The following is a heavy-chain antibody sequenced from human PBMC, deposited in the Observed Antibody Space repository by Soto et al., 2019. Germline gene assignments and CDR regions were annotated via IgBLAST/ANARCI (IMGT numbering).Heavy chain of an antibody. CDR3: VKGNQLLRYYFDF. Sequence: GGSLRLSCSVSGFTFSKYAMHWVRQAPGKGLEYVSGITSDGDSTWHADSVKDRFTISRDNSKNTLFLQMSSLRVEDTAIYFCVKGNQLLRYYFDFWGPGTLVTVSS. CDR2: ITSDGDST. J-gene: IGHJ4*01. CDR1: GFTFSKYA. D-gene: IGHD2-15*01. V-gene: IGHV3-64D*06.